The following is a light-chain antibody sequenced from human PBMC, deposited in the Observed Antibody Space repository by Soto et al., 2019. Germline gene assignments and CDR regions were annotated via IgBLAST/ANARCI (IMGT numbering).Light chain of an antibody. V-gene: IGKV3-20*01. J-gene: IGKJ5*01. CDR2: GAS. CDR3: QHYVSPPIT. CDR1: QSVTSNY. Sequence: EIVMTQSPAILSVSPGEGATLSCRSSQSVTSNYLAWYQQKPGQAPRLLVYGASSRTTGISDRFSGSGSGTDFTLTISRLEPEDFAVYYCQHYVSPPITFGQGTRLEIK.